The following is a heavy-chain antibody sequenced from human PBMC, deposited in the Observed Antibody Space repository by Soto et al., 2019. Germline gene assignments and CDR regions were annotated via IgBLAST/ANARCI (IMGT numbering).Heavy chain of an antibody. Sequence: PGGSMRLSCAASGFSFRNYPMSWVRQDPGKGLEWVSAISGTGGSAYYADSVKGRFTISRDNSKNTLYLQMNSLRADDTAVYYCARVYYDILTGYYAVGYYFDYWGQGTPVT. V-gene: IGHV3-23*01. D-gene: IGHD3-9*01. CDR1: GFSFRNYP. J-gene: IGHJ4*02. CDR2: ISGTGGSA. CDR3: ARVYYDILTGYYAVGYYFDY.